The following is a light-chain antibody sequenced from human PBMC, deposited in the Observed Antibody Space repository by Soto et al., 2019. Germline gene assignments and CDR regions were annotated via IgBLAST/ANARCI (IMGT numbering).Light chain of an antibody. J-gene: IGLJ1*01. CDR1: SSDVGGYNY. CDR2: DVS. Sequence: QSVLTQPRSVSGSPGQSVTISSTGTSSDVGGYNYVSWYQQHPGKAPKLMIYDVSKRPSGVPDRFSGSKSGNTASLTISGLQAEDEADYYCCSYAGSYSHYVFGTGTKVTVL. CDR3: CSYAGSYSHYV. V-gene: IGLV2-11*01.